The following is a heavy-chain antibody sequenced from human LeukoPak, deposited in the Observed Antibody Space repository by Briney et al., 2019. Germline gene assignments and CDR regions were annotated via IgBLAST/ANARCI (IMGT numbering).Heavy chain of an antibody. J-gene: IGHJ6*02. Sequence: ASVKVSCKASGYTFTSYGISWVRQAPGQGLEWMGWISAYNGNTNYAQKLQGRVTMTTDTSTSTAYMKLRSLRSDDTAVYYCARDVGSYGMDVWGQGTTVTVSS. D-gene: IGHD1-26*01. CDR2: ISAYNGNT. V-gene: IGHV1-18*01. CDR1: GYTFTSYG. CDR3: ARDVGSYGMDV.